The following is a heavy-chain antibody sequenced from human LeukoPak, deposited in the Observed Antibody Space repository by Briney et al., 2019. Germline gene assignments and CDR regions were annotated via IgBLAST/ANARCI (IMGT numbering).Heavy chain of an antibody. CDR2: MNPNSGNT. Sequence: AASVKVSCKASGYTFTSYDINWVRQATGQGLEWMGWMNPNSGNTGYAQKFQGRATMTRDTSISTAYLELTTLRPDDTAVYYCARGPTPYCSGDSCYSFLYFHHWGQGTLVTVSS. CDR1: GYTFTSYD. CDR3: ARGPTPYCSGDSCYSFLYFHH. V-gene: IGHV1-8*01. D-gene: IGHD2-15*01. J-gene: IGHJ1*01.